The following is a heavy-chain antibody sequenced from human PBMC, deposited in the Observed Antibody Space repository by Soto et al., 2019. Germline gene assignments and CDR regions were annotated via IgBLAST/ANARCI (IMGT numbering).Heavy chain of an antibody. CDR1: AFSVSHYA. CDR2: ISYDGNIK. D-gene: IGHD2-15*01. J-gene: IGHJ6*02. Sequence: PGGALRVACGASAFSVSHYAMHWVRQAPGKGLECVAVISYDGNIKRYADSVKGRFTISRDNSESTLYLQMNSLRPEDTAVYYCARAGYCSGGRCYSPYYYYYGMDVWGQGTTVTVSS. CDR3: ARAGYCSGGRCYSPYYYYYGMDV. V-gene: IGHV3-30-3*01.